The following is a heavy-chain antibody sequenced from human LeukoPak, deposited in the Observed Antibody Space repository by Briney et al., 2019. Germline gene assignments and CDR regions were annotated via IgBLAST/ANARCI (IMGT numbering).Heavy chain of an antibody. Sequence: GGSLRLSCAASGFTFDDYGMTWVRQAPGKGLEWVSGINWNGGRIDYAESVKGRFTISRDNAKSSLYLQMNSLRAEDTALYYCARRFGELEPAFDTWGQGTMVTVSS. V-gene: IGHV3-20*04. CDR1: GFTFDDYG. CDR3: ARRFGELEPAFDT. CDR2: INWNGGRI. J-gene: IGHJ3*02. D-gene: IGHD3-10*01.